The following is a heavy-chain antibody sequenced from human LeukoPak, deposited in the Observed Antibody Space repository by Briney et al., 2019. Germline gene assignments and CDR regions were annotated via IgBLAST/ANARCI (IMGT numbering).Heavy chain of an antibody. V-gene: IGHV4-59*08. CDR1: GGSISSYY. J-gene: IGHJ4*02. D-gene: IGHD1-26*01. Sequence: SETLSLTCTVSGGSISSYYWSWIRQPPGKGLEWIGYIYYSGSTNYNPSLKSRVTISVDTSKNQFSLKLSSVTAADTAVYYCARGGSYYLGTFDYWGQGTRVTVSS. CDR2: IYYSGST. CDR3: ARGGSYYLGTFDY.